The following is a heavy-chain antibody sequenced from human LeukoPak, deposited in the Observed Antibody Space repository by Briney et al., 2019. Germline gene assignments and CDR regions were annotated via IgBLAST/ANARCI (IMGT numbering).Heavy chain of an antibody. D-gene: IGHD1-26*01. J-gene: IGHJ6*02. CDR1: GFTFSNTW. Sequence: PGGSLRLSCAASGFTFSNTWMSWIRQAPGKGLEWVSYISSSGSTIYYADSVKGRFTISRDNAKNSLYLQMNSLRAEDTAVYYCASTGELNYYYCGMDVWGQGTTVTVSS. CDR2: ISSSGSTI. V-gene: IGHV3-11*01. CDR3: ASTGELNYYYCGMDV.